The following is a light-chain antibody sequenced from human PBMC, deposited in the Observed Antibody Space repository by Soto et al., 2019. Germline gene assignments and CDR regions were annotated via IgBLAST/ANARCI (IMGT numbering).Light chain of an antibody. V-gene: IGKV3-15*01. CDR3: QQYGDWPPET. J-gene: IGKJ2*01. Sequence: EIVLTQSPGTLSLSPGERATLSCRASQSVSSRFLAWHQQKPGQAPRLLIYGASTRATGVPARFSGSGSATEFTLSISSLQSEDVAVYYCQQYGDWPPETFGQGTKLEI. CDR1: QSVSSRF. CDR2: GAS.